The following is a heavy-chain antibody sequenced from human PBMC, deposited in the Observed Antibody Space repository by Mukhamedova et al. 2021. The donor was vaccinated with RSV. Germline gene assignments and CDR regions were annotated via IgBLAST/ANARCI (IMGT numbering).Heavy chain of an antibody. Sequence: MGSSSYYWGWIRQPPGKGLEWIGSIYYSGSTYYNPSLKGRVTISVDTSKNQFSLKLSSVTAADTAVYYCARDHGGWGQGTLVTVSS. D-gene: IGHD5-24*01. V-gene: IGHV4-39*07. CDR1: MGSSSYY. CDR2: IYYSGST. J-gene: IGHJ4*02. CDR3: ARDHGG.